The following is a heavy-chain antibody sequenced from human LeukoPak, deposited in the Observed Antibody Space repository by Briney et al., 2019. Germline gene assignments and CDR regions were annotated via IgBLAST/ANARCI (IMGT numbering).Heavy chain of an antibody. J-gene: IGHJ4*02. CDR3: ARGVGAVATAQ. D-gene: IGHD5-12*01. V-gene: IGHV1-18*01. CDR1: GYTFTSYG. Sequence: ASVKVSCKASGYTFTSYGISWVRQAPGQGLEWMGWISAYNGNTNYAQKLQGRVTMTRNTSISTAYMELSSLRSEDTAVYYCARGVGAVATAQWGQGTLVTVSS. CDR2: ISAYNGNT.